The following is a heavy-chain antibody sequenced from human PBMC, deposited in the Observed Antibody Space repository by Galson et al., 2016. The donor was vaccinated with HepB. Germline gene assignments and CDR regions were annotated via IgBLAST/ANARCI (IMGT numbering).Heavy chain of an antibody. J-gene: IGHJ3*01. D-gene: IGHD3-10*01. CDR2: IDTYSANR. CDR3: ARVRGVSYVTVTVTNAFDV. Sequence: SVKVSCKASGYGFTNYGITWVRQAPGQGLEWLGWIDTYSANRNYAQRVQGRVTMTTDASTSTAYMELTSLRSDDTAVYYCARVRGVSYVTVTVTNAFDVWGQGTMVTVSS. CDR1: GYGFTNYG. V-gene: IGHV1-18*01.